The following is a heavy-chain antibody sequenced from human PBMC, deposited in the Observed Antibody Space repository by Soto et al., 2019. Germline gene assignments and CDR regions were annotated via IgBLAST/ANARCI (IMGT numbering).Heavy chain of an antibody. CDR3: ARRVYSSSWYFDY. D-gene: IGHD6-13*01. CDR1: GFTFSDYY. V-gene: IGHV3-11*03. J-gene: IGHJ4*02. CDR2: ISSSISYT. Sequence: GGSLRLSCAASGFTFSDYYMSWIRQAPGKGLEWVSYISSSISYTNYADSVKGRFTISRDNAKNSLYLQMNSLRAEDTAVYYCARRVYSSSWYFDYWGQGTLVTVSS.